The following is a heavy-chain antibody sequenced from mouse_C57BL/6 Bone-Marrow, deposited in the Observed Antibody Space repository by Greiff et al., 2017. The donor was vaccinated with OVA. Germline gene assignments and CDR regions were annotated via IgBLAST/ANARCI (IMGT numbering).Heavy chain of an antibody. J-gene: IGHJ2*01. CDR3: TETAQATDY. CDR2: IDPENGDT. CDR1: GFNIKDDY. Sequence: VQLKESGAELVRPGASVKLSCTASGFNIKDDYMHWVKQRPEQGLEWIGWIDPENGDTEYASKFQGKATITADTSSNTAYLQLSSLTSEDTAVYYCTETAQATDYGGQGTTLTVSS. D-gene: IGHD3-2*02. V-gene: IGHV14-4*01.